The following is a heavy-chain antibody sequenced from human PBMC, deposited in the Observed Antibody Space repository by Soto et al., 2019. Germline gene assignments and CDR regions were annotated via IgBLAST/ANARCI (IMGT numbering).Heavy chain of an antibody. D-gene: IGHD6-13*01. J-gene: IGHJ5*02. CDR1: GFSLSTSGMC. CDR3: ARCLRSSSWYGVWFDP. Sequence: SGPTLVNPTQTLTLTCTFSGFSLSTSGMCVSWIRQPPGKALEWLALIDWDDDKYYSTSLKTRLTISKDTSKNQVVLTMTNMDPVDTATYYCARCLRSSSWYGVWFDPWGQGTLVTVSS. CDR2: IDWDDDK. V-gene: IGHV2-70*01.